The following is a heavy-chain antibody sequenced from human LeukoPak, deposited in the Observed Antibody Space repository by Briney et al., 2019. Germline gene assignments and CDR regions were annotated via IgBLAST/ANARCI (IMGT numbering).Heavy chain of an antibody. CDR3: ARDYASHY. V-gene: IGHV3-48*03. CDR2: ISRSGDAI. J-gene: IGHJ4*02. CDR1: GFTFSRAE. D-gene: IGHD3-10*01. Sequence: PGGSLRLSCAASGFTFSRAEMSWVRQAPGKGLEWVSYISRSGDAIYFADSVKGRFTISRDNAKNSLYLQMSSLRAEHTAVYYCARDYASHYWGPGTLVTVSS.